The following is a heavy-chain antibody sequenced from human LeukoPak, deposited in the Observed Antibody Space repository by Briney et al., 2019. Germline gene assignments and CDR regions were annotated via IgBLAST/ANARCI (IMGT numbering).Heavy chain of an antibody. CDR3: ATSGRRDGYNYGDAFDI. D-gene: IGHD5-24*01. CDR1: GYSFTSYW. Sequence: GESLKISCKGSGYSFTSYWIGWVRQMPGKGLEWMGIIYPGDSDTRYSPSLQGQVTISADKSISTAYLQWSSLKASDTAMYYCATSGRRDGYNYGDAFDIWGQGTMVTVSS. J-gene: IGHJ3*02. CDR2: IYPGDSDT. V-gene: IGHV5-51*01.